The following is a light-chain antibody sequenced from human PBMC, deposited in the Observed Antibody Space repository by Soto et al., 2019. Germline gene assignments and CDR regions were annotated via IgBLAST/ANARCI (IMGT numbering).Light chain of an antibody. V-gene: IGKV3-20*01. CDR3: QQYGTSPPVYT. CDR1: QSISSTY. CDR2: GTY. J-gene: IGKJ2*01. Sequence: EIVLTQSPGTLSLSPGERATLSCRTSQSISSTYLAWYQQKPGQAPRLLIYGTYSRATGIPDRFSGSGSGRDCALSISRLEPEDLAVYYCQQYGTSPPVYTFGQGTKLE.